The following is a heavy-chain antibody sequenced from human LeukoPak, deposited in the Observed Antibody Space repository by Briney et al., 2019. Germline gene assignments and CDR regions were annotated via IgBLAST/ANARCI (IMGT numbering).Heavy chain of an antibody. CDR2: IYSGGST. Sequence: GGSLRLSCAASGFTVSSNYMSWVRQAPGKGLEWVSVIYSGGSTYYEASVKGRFTISRDNSKNTLYLRMNSLRAEDTAVYYCARAGSYGVHDAFDIWGQGTMVTVSS. J-gene: IGHJ3*02. V-gene: IGHV3-53*01. CDR1: GFTVSSNY. CDR3: ARAGSYGVHDAFDI. D-gene: IGHD5-18*01.